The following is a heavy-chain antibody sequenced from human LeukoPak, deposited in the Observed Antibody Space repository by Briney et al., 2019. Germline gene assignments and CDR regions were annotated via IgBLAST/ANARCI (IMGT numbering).Heavy chain of an antibody. V-gene: IGHV1-46*01. CDR1: GYTFTSYY. J-gene: IGHJ1*01. D-gene: IGHD3-22*01. CDR3: ARADNYYDSSGYSILYFQH. CDR2: INPSGGST. Sequence: ASVKVSCKASGYTFTSYYMHWVRQAPGQGLEWMGIINPSGGSTSYAQKFQGRVTMTRDTSTSTVYMELSGLRSEDTAVYYCARADNYYDSSGYSILYFQHWGQGTLVTVSS.